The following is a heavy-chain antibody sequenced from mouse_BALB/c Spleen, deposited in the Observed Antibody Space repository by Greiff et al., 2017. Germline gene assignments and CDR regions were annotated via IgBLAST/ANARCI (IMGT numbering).Heavy chain of an antibody. J-gene: IGHJ1*01. CDR2: ISSGGST. Sequence: EVKLMESGGGLVKPGGSLKLSCAASGFTFSSYAMSWVRQTPEKRLEWVASISSGGSTYYPDSVKGRFTISRDNARNILYLQMSSLRSEDTAMYYCARGIYYGYDVYFDVWGAGTTVTVSS. CDR1: GFTFSSYA. D-gene: IGHD2-2*01. V-gene: IGHV5-6-5*01. CDR3: ARGIYYGYDVYFDV.